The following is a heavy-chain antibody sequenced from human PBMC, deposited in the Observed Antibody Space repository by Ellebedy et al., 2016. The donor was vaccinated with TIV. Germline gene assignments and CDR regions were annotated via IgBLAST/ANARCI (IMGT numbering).Heavy chain of an antibody. Sequence: GESLKVSCAASGFTVSSNFMSWVRQPPGKGLEWVSVIYSGGRTYYAESVKGRVTISRDESKNQLHLQMNSLRTDDTALYYCAREGGGWNDFDYWGRGALVTVSS. CDR2: IYSGGRT. CDR1: GFTVSSNF. J-gene: IGHJ4*02. D-gene: IGHD1-1*01. CDR3: AREGGGWNDFDY. V-gene: IGHV3-53*01.